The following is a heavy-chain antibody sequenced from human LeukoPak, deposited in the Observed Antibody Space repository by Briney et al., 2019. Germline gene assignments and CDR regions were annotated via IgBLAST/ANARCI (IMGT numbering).Heavy chain of an antibody. Sequence: PGGSLRLSCAASGFTFNRYGMHWVRQAPGKGLEWVAIIWYDGSNQHYADSVKGRFTISRDNSKNTVYLQMDSLRVEDTAVFYCARDRVGAPFDYWGQGTLATVSS. V-gene: IGHV3-33*01. CDR1: GFTFNRYG. J-gene: IGHJ4*01. CDR3: ARDRVGAPFDY. CDR2: IWYDGSNQ. D-gene: IGHD1-26*01.